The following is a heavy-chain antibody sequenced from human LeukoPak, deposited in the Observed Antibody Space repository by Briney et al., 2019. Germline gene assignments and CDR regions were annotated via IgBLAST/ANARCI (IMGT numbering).Heavy chain of an antibody. Sequence: GGTLRLSCGASGFTFSSYGMSWVRQAPGKGLEWVSAISGSGGSTYYADSVKGRFTISRDNSKNTLYLQMNSLRAEDTAVYYCAKRPRGSSSWYYFDYWGQGTLVTVSS. CDR1: GFTFSSYG. CDR2: ISGSGGST. J-gene: IGHJ4*02. CDR3: AKRPRGSSSWYYFDY. D-gene: IGHD6-13*01. V-gene: IGHV3-23*01.